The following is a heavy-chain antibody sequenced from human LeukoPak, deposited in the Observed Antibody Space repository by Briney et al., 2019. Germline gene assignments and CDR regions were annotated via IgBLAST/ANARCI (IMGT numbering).Heavy chain of an antibody. Sequence: ASVKVSCKASGYTFTGYYMHWVRQAPGQGLEWMGWINPNSGGTNYAQKFQGRVTMTRDTSISTAYMELSRLRSDDTAVYYCARDFPYYYDRVEAFDIWGQGTMVTASS. CDR2: INPNSGGT. J-gene: IGHJ3*02. CDR3: ARDFPYYYDRVEAFDI. CDR1: GYTFTGYY. D-gene: IGHD3-22*01. V-gene: IGHV1-2*02.